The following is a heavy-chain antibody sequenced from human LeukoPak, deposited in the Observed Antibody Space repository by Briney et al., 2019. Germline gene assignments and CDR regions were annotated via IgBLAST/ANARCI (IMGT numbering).Heavy chain of an antibody. J-gene: IGHJ4*02. CDR1: GGSISSSSYY. D-gene: IGHD6-25*01. CDR2: IYYSGTT. Sequence: SETLSLTCTVSGGSISSSSYYWAWIRQPPGKGLEWVGSIYYSGTTYYNPSLQSRVAISVDTSKNQFSLKLSSVTAADTAVYYCARRKVDNRSGRYFDYWGQGTLVTVSS. CDR3: ARRKVDNRSGRYFDY. V-gene: IGHV4-39*01.